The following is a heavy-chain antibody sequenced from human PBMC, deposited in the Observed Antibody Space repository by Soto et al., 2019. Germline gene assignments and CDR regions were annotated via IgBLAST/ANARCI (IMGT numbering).Heavy chain of an antibody. D-gene: IGHD3-16*01. CDR1: GGSISSYY. CDR2: IYYSGST. J-gene: IGHJ6*03. CDR3: ARGGDLSYYYYYYMDV. V-gene: IGHV4-59*08. Sequence: SETLSLTCTVSGGSISSYYWSWIRQPPGKGLEWIGYIYYSGSTNYNPSLKSRVTISVDTSKNQFSLKLSSVTAADTAVYYCARGGDLSYYYYYYMDVWGKGTTVTVSS.